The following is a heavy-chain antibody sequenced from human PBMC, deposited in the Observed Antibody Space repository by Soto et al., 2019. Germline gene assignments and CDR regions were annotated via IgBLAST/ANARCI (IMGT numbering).Heavy chain of an antibody. J-gene: IGHJ4*02. Sequence: QVQLVESGGGVVQPGRSLRLSCAASGFSFSSYAMHWVRQAPGKGLEWVAMISYDGSNKYYADSVKGRFTISRDNSKNTVYLQMNRLRAEDTAVYYCARVPTTVVTPFYFDYWCQGTLVTVSS. CDR3: ARVPTTVVTPFYFDY. V-gene: IGHV3-30-3*01. CDR1: GFSFSSYA. CDR2: ISYDGSNK. D-gene: IGHD4-17*01.